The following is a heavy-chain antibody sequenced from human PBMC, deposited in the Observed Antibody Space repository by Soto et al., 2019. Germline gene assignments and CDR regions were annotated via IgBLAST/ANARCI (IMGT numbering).Heavy chain of an antibody. Sequence: QVQLVQSGAEVKKPGSSVKVSCKASGVSFSSETISWVRQAPGQGLEWVGGIIPLFGTANYAQKFQGRVTITADESTSTLYIETSSLRSDDTAVSYCATELGDNPASPFDSWGQGTLVTVSS. CDR1: GVSFSSET. V-gene: IGHV1-69*01. J-gene: IGHJ4*02. CDR2: IIPLFGTA. CDR3: ATELGDNPASPFDS. D-gene: IGHD2-21*01.